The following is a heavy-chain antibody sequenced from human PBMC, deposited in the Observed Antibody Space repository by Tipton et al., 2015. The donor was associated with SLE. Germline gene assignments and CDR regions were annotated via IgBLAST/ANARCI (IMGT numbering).Heavy chain of an antibody. D-gene: IGHD3-10*02. V-gene: IGHV1-18*04. CDR3: ARDAEEDVADI. Sequence: QSGAEVKKPGASVKVSCKASGYTFTNYGISWVRQAPGQGLEWMGWTSPYTGNTNYAQNLQDRVTMTTDTATSTAYMELGSLRSDDTAVYYCARDAEEDVADIWGQGTMVTVSS. CDR2: TSPYTGNT. CDR1: GYTFTNYG. J-gene: IGHJ3*02.